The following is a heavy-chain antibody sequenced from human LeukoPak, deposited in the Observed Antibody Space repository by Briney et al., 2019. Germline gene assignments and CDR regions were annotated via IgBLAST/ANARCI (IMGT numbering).Heavy chain of an antibody. D-gene: IGHD6-25*01. J-gene: IGHJ4*02. CDR3: TKDLQRSLDY. CDR1: GFTFSSYG. V-gene: IGHV3-30*02. Sequence: GGSLRLSCAASGFTFSSYGMHWVRQAPGKGLEWVAFIRYDGSNKYYADSVKGRFTISRDNSKNTLYLQMNSLRAEDTAMYYCTKDLQRSLDYWGQGTLVTVSS. CDR2: IRYDGSNK.